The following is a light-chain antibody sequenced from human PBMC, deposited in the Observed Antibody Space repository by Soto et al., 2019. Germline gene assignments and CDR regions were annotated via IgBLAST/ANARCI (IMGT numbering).Light chain of an antibody. CDR3: QQYGSSPGT. CDR2: GAS. CDR1: ESVSSNY. Sequence: EIVLTQSPGTLSLSPGERATLSSRASESVSSNYLAWYQQKPGQAPRLLIYGASSRATGIPDRFSGSGSGTDFTLTISRLEPEDFAVYYCQQYGSSPGTFGGGTKVEIK. V-gene: IGKV3-20*01. J-gene: IGKJ4*01.